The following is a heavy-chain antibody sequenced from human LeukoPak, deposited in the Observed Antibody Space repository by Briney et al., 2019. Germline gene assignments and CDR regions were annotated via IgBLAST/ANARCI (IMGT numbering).Heavy chain of an antibody. Sequence: PGGSLRLSCAASGFTFTSYSMNWVRQAPGKGLEWVSSISSSSSYIYYADSVKGRFTISRDNAKNSLYLQMNSLRAEDTAVYYCAREVVVVAAISYYYYYGMDVWGQGTTVTVSS. J-gene: IGHJ6*02. CDR2: ISSSSSYI. CDR3: AREVVVVAAISYYYYYGMDV. CDR1: GFTFTSYS. V-gene: IGHV3-21*01. D-gene: IGHD2-15*01.